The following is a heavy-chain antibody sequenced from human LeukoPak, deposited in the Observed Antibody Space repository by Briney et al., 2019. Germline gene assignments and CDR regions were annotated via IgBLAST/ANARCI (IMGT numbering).Heavy chain of an antibody. V-gene: IGHV3-48*03. CDR2: ISYSGDTI. D-gene: IGHD6-13*01. CDR3: ARLGIITAAGSNDY. J-gene: IGHJ4*02. CDR1: GFTFSSYA. Sequence: GRSLRLSCAASGFTFSSYAMHWVRQAPGKGLEWVSYISYSGDTIYYADSVKGRFTVSRDNAKNSLYLQMNSLRAEDTAVYYCARLGIITAAGSNDYWGQGTLVTVSS.